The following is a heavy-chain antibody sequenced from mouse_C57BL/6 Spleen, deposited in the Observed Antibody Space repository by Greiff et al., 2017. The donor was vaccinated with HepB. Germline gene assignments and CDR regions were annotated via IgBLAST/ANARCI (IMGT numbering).Heavy chain of an antibody. D-gene: IGHD1-1*01. J-gene: IGHJ4*01. V-gene: IGHV1-76*01. CDR1: GYTFTDYY. CDR2: IYPGSGNT. CDR3: AREVVVGDMDY. Sequence: QVQLQQSGAELVRPGASVKLSCKASGYTFTDYYINWVKQRPGQGLEWIARIYPGSGNTYYNEKFKGKATLTAEKSSSTAYMQLSSLTSEDSAVYFCAREVVVGDMDYWGQGTSVTVSS.